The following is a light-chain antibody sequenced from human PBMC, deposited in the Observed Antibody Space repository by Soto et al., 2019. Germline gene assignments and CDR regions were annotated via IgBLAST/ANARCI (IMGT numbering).Light chain of an antibody. Sequence: QPVLTQPPSAAGTPGQRVTISCSGTSSNIGSNTVNWYQQLPGTAPKLLIYSNNQRPSGVPDRFSGSKSGTSASLAISGLQSEDEGDYYCAAWDDSLNGPVFGGGTNLTVL. CDR3: AAWDDSLNGPV. V-gene: IGLV1-44*01. CDR2: SNN. J-gene: IGLJ2*01. CDR1: SSNIGSNT.